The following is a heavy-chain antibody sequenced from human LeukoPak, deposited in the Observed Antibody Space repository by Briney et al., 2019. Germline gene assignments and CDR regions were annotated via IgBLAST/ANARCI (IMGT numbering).Heavy chain of an antibody. CDR1: GFTFSSYA. D-gene: IGHD3-22*01. V-gene: IGHV3-23*01. CDR2: ISGSGGST. J-gene: IGHJ4*02. Sequence: GGSLRLSCAASGFTFSSYAMSWVRQAPGKGLEWVSAISGSGGSTYYADSVKGRFTISRDNSKNTLHLQMNSLRAEDTAVYYCAKRGYYYDSRVFHGFDYWGQGTLVTVSS. CDR3: AKRGYYYDSRVFHGFDY.